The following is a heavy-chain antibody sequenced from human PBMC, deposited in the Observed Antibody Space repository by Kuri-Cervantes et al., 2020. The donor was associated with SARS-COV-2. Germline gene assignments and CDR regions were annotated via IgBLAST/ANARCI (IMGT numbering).Heavy chain of an antibody. V-gene: IGHV1-69*02. D-gene: IGHD6-19*01. CDR3: ASGAVADLFDY. CDR1: GGTFSSYT. J-gene: IGHJ4*02. Sequence: SVKVSCKASGGTFSSYTISWVRQAPGQGLEWMGRIIPILGIANYAQKFQGRVTITADKSTRTAYMELSSLRSEDTAVYYCASGAVADLFDYWGQGTLVTVSS. CDR2: IIPILGIA.